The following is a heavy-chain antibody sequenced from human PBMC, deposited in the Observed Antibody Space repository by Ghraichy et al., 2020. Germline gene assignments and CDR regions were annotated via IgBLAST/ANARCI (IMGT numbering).Heavy chain of an antibody. V-gene: IGHV3-23*01. CDR1: GFSFRTYG. J-gene: IGHJ4*02. D-gene: IGHD6-13*01. CDR2: ISGSGVIT. Sequence: GESLNISCAASGFSFRTYGMSWVRQAPGKGLEWVSGISGSGVITYFADSVKGRLTISRDNSKNTLYLQLNSLRAEDTAVYYCAKEIAAAGRNRGYYFDYWGQGTLVAVSS. CDR3: AKEIAAAGRNRGYYFDY.